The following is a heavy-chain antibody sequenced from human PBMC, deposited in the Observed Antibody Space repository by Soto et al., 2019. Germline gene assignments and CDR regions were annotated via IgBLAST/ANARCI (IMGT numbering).Heavy chain of an antibody. CDR1: GFTFTSSA. CDR3: AADNEYCGGDCYSNYYGMDF. J-gene: IGHJ6*02. D-gene: IGHD2-21*02. Sequence: SVKVSCKASGFTFTSSAVQWVRQARGQRLEWIGWIVVGSGNTNYAQKFQERVTITRDMSTSTAYMELSSLRSEDTAVDYCAADNEYCGGDCYSNYYGMDFWGQGTTVTVSS. CDR2: IVVGSGNT. V-gene: IGHV1-58*01.